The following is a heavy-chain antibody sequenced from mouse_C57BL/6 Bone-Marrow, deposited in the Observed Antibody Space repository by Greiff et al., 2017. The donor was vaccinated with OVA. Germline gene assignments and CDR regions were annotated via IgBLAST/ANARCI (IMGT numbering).Heavy chain of an antibody. J-gene: IGHJ2*01. Sequence: QVQLQQSGAELAKPGASVKLSCKASGYTFTSYWMHWVKQRPGQGMEWIGYINPSSGYTKYNQKFKDKATLTADKSSSTAYIQLSSLTYEDSAVYYCARGSIYYDYDGDYFDYWGQGTTLTVSS. D-gene: IGHD2-4*01. CDR1: GYTFTSYW. CDR3: ARGSIYYDYDGDYFDY. V-gene: IGHV1-7*01. CDR2: INPSSGYT.